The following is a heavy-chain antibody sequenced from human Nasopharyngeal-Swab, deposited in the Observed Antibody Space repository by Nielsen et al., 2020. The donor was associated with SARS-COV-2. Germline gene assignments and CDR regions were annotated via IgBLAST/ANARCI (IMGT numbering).Heavy chain of an antibody. CDR1: GFIFSESA. CDR3: TTDFYFDY. V-gene: IGHV3-73*01. CDR2: IGDKAHNYAT. J-gene: IGHJ4*02. Sequence: GGSLRFSCAASGFIFSESAMHWVRQASGKGLEWLGRIGDKAHNYATTYGASMKGRFTISRDDSKNTAFLQMDSLKTEDTALYYCTTDFYFDYWGQGTLVTVSS.